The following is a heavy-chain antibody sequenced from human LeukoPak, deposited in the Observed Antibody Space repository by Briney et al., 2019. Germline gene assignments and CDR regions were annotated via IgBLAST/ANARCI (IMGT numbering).Heavy chain of an antibody. J-gene: IGHJ4*02. V-gene: IGHV3-30*02. D-gene: IGHD3-10*01. Sequence: GGSLRLSCAASGFTFSSYGMHWVRQAPGKGLEWVAFIRYDGSNEYYADSVKGRFTISRDNSKNTLYLQMNSLRAEDTAVYYCARDYYGSGSYYNPPEARGQGTLVTVSS. CDR1: GFTFSSYG. CDR3: ARDYYGSGSYYNPPEA. CDR2: IRYDGSNE.